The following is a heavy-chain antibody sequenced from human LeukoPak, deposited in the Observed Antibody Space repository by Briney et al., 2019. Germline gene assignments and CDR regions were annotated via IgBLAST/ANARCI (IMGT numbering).Heavy chain of an antibody. V-gene: IGHV3-7*01. CDR3: ASTFPYCSAGSCAL. J-gene: IGHJ4*02. D-gene: IGHD2-15*01. CDR1: GFTLSDHF. CDR2: IDQGGSHG. Sequence: GGSLRLSCAVSGFTLSDHFMDWVRQAPGKGLEWVGNIDQGGSHGNYVDSVKGRFTISRDNAKNSLYLQMDSLRAEDTAIYYCASTFPYCSAGSCALGGQGTLVTVSS.